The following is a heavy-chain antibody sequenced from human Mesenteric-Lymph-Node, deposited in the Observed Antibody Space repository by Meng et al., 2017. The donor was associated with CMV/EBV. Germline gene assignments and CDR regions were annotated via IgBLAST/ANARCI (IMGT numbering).Heavy chain of an antibody. CDR3: AREDIAAAGTYYYGMDV. CDR1: GGSFSGYY. D-gene: IGHD6-13*01. V-gene: IGHV4-34*01. J-gene: IGHJ6*02. CDR2: INHSGST. Sequence: SETLSLTCAVYGGSFSGYYWSWIRQPPGKGLEWIGEINHSGSTNYNPSLKSRVTISVDMSKNQFSLKLSSVTAADTAVYYCAREDIAAAGTYYYGMDVWGQGTTVTVSS.